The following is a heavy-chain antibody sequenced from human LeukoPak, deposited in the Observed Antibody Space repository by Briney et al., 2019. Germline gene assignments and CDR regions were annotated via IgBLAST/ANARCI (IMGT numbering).Heavy chain of an antibody. Sequence: SETLSLTCTVFGGSISSYYWSWIRQPPGKGLEWIGYIYTSGSTNYNPSLKSRVTISVDTSKNQFSLKLSSVTAADTAVYYCARQGRGNWFDPWGQGTLVTVSS. CDR2: IYTSGST. CDR3: ARQGRGNWFDP. V-gene: IGHV4-4*09. J-gene: IGHJ5*02. CDR1: GGSISSYY.